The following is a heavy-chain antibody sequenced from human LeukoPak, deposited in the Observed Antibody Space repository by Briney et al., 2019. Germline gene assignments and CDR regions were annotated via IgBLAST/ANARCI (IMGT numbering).Heavy chain of an antibody. CDR2: IYYSGST. D-gene: IGHD2-2*01. V-gene: IGHV4-59*12. CDR3: AREGYQLRYFDY. CDR1: GGSISSYY. Sequence: PSETLSLTCTVSGGSISSYYWSWIRQPPGKGLEWIGYIYYSGSTNYNPSLKSRVTISVDTSKNQFSLKLSSVTAADTAVYYCAREGYQLRYFDYWGQGTLVTVFS. J-gene: IGHJ4*02.